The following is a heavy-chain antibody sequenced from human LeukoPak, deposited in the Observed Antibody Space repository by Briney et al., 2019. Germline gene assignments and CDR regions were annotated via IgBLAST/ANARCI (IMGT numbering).Heavy chain of an antibody. CDR2: INQDGSQT. V-gene: IGHV3-7*01. J-gene: IGHJ4*02. CDR3: ARDSSPRYSGYDWVY. Sequence: GGSLRLSCTASGFAFSDYWMSWVRQAPGKGLEWLANINQDGSQTSYVDSVRGRFTVSRDNAKNSLYLQMISLRADDTAVYYCARDSSPRYSGYDWVYWGRGTLVTVSS. CDR1: GFAFSDYW. D-gene: IGHD5-12*01.